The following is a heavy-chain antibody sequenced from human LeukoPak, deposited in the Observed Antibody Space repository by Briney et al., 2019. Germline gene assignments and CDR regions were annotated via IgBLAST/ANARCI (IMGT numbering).Heavy chain of an antibody. V-gene: IGHV1-2*02. Sequence: ASVKVSCKASGYTFTGYYMHWVRQAPGQGLEWMGWINPNSGGTNYPQKFQGRVTMTRDTSISTAYMELSRLRSDDTAVYYCARRYIVDPRFDPWGQGTLVTVSP. CDR2: INPNSGGT. J-gene: IGHJ5*02. D-gene: IGHD5-12*01. CDR1: GYTFTGYY. CDR3: ARRYIVDPRFDP.